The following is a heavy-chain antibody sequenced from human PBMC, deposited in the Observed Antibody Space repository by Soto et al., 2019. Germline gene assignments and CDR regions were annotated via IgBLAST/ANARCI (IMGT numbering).Heavy chain of an antibody. CDR1: GGSISSYY. CDR2: IYYSGST. D-gene: IGHD4-17*01. CDR3: ARFDYEYWFDP. Sequence: PSETLSLTCTVSGGSISSYYWSWIRQPPGKGLEWIGYIYYSGSTNYNPSLKSRVTISVDTSKNQFSLKLSSVTAADTAVYYCARFDYEYWFDPWGQGTLVTVSS. J-gene: IGHJ5*02. V-gene: IGHV4-59*01.